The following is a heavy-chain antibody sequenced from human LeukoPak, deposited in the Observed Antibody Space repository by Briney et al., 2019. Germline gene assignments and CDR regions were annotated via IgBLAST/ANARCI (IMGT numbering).Heavy chain of an antibody. D-gene: IGHD2-2*02. Sequence: SVKVSCKASGGTFSSYAISWVRQAPGQGLEWMGGIIPIFGTANYAQKFQGRVTITADEPTSTAYMELSSLRSEDTAVYYCARADCSSTSCYTPFDYWGQGTLVTVSS. CDR1: GGTFSSYA. J-gene: IGHJ4*02. CDR2: IIPIFGTA. V-gene: IGHV1-69*01. CDR3: ARADCSSTSCYTPFDY.